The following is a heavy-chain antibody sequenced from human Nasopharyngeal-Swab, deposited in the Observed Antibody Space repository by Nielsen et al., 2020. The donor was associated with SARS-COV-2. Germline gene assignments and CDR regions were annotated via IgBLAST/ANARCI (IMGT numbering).Heavy chain of an antibody. CDR1: GFTFDDYA. CDR2: ISWNSGSI. CDR3: AKLSSSPDYYYMDV. D-gene: IGHD6-6*01. V-gene: IGHV3-9*01. Sequence: SCAASGFTFDDYAMHWVRQAPGKGLEWVSGISWNSGSIGYADSVKGRFTISRDNAKNSLYLQMNSLRAEDTALYYCAKLSSSPDYYYMDVWGKGTTVTVSS. J-gene: IGHJ6*03.